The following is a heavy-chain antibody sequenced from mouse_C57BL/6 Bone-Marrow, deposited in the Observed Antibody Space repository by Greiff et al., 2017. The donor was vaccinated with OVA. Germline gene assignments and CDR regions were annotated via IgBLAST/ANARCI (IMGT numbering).Heavy chain of an antibody. CDR3: ARRGFYYGSSPGFAY. D-gene: IGHD1-1*01. CDR2: INPSSGYT. CDR1: GYTFTSYT. Sequence: QVQLQQSGAELARPGASVKMSCKASGYTFTSYTMHWVKQRPGQGLEWIGYINPSSGYTKYNQKFKDKATLTADKSSSTAYMQLSSLTSEDSAVYYCARRGFYYGSSPGFAYWGQGTGVTVSA. V-gene: IGHV1-4*01. J-gene: IGHJ3*01.